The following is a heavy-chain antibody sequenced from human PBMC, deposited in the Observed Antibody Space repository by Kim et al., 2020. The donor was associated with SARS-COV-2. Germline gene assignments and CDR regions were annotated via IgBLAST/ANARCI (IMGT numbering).Heavy chain of an antibody. V-gene: IGHV4-31*03. J-gene: IGHJ5*02. CDR2: IYYSGST. D-gene: IGHD3-10*01. CDR1: GGSISSGGYY. CDR3: ARTPHSSVTYYYGSGSYNWFDP. Sequence: SETLSLTCTVSGGSISSGGYYWSWIRQHPGKGLEWIGYIYYSGSTYYNPSLKSRVTISVDTSKNQFSLKLSSVTAADTAVYYCARTPHSSVTYYYGSGSYNWFDPWGQGTLVTVSS.